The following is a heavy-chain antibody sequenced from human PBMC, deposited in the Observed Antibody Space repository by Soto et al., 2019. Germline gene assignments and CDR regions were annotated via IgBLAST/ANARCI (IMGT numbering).Heavy chain of an antibody. D-gene: IGHD2-15*01. V-gene: IGHV3-33*01. CDR2: IWYDGSNK. CDR3: ARDLAYCSGGSCYPEAYYYYGMDV. J-gene: IGHJ6*02. Sequence: GGSLRLSCAASGFTFSSYGMHWVRQAPGKGLEWVAVIWYDGSNKYYADSVKGRFTISRENSKNTLYLQMNSLRAEDTAVYYCARDLAYCSGGSCYPEAYYYYGMDVWGQGTTVTVSS. CDR1: GFTFSSYG.